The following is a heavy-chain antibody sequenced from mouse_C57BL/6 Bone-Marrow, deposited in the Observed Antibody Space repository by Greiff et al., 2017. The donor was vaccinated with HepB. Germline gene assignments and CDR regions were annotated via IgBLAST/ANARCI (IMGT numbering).Heavy chain of an antibody. Sequence: QVQLQQSGAELVKPGASVKLSCKASGYTFTSYWMHWVKQRPGQGLEWIGMIHPNSGSTNYNEKFKSKATLTVDKSSSTAYRQLSSLTSEDSAVYYCARYAPRGRNYFDYWGQGTTLTVSS. J-gene: IGHJ2*01. D-gene: IGHD2-14*01. V-gene: IGHV1-64*01. CDR2: IHPNSGST. CDR1: GYTFTSYW. CDR3: ARYAPRGRNYFDY.